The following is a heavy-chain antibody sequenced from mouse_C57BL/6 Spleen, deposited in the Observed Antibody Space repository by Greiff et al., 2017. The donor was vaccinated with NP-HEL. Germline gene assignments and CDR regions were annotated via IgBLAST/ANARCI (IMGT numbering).Heavy chain of an antibody. CDR1: GFPFTDYY. CDR3: ARYNSYYGNYDY. J-gene: IGHJ2*01. D-gene: IGHD2-1*01. CDR2: IRNKANGYTT. V-gene: IGHV7-3*01. Sequence: EVQLVESGGGLVQPGGSLSLSCAASGFPFTDYYMSWVRPPPGKALEWLGFIRNKANGYTTEYSASVKGRFTISRDNSQSILYLQMNALRAEDSATYYCARYNSYYGNYDYWGQGTTLTVSS.